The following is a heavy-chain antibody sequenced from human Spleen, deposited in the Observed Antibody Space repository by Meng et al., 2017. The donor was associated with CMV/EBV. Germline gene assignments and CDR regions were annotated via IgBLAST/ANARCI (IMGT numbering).Heavy chain of an antibody. CDR1: GYTFTDYY. CDR2: INPNSGVT. CDR3: ARGSWGYCTGASCPMGWFDP. Sequence: ASVKVSCKTSGYTFTDYYIHWVRQAPGQGLEWMGWINPNSGVTKYAQKFHGRVTMTRDTSTTTAYMELSRQRSDDTAVYYCARGSWGYCTGASCPMGWFDPWGQGTLVTVSS. D-gene: IGHD2-8*02. J-gene: IGHJ5*02. V-gene: IGHV1-2*02.